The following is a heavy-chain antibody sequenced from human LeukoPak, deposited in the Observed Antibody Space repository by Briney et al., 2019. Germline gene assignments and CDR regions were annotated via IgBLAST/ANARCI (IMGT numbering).Heavy chain of an antibody. CDR1: GFTFSSYA. V-gene: IGHV3-30-3*01. CDR3: ARGSRKGSSWYYFYGMDV. Sequence: QPGGSLRLSCAASGFTFSSYAMHWVRQAPGKGLEWVAVISYDGSNKYYADSVKGRFTISRDNSKNTLYLQMNSLRAEDTAVYYCARGSRKGSSWYYFYGMDVWGQGTTVTVSS. CDR2: ISYDGSNK. D-gene: IGHD6-13*01. J-gene: IGHJ6*02.